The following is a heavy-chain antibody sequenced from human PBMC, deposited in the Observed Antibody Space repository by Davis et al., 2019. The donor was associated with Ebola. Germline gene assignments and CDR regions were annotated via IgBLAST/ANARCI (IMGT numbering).Heavy chain of an antibody. Sequence: MPSENLSLTCTVSGGSISSSSYYWGWIRQPPGKGLEWIGSIYYSGSTYYNPSLKSRVTISVDTSKNQFSLKLSSVTAADAAVYFCAGTSITIFGVVIYRFDYWGQGTLVTVSS. CDR2: IYYSGST. V-gene: IGHV4-39*07. CDR1: GGSISSSSYY. D-gene: IGHD3-3*01. CDR3: AGTSITIFGVVIYRFDY. J-gene: IGHJ4*02.